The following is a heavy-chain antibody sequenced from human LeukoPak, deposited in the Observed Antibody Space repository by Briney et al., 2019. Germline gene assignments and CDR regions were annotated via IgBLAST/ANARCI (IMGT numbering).Heavy chain of an antibody. Sequence: GGSLRLSCAASGFTFSSYAMSWVRQAPGKGLEWVSGINWNSVTIAYADSVKGRFTISRDNAKNSLYLQMNSLRAEDTALYYCAKDMRPVGSSYYDYWGQGTLITVSS. CDR3: AKDMRPVGSSYYDY. D-gene: IGHD6-13*01. J-gene: IGHJ4*02. CDR1: GFTFSSYA. V-gene: IGHV3-9*01. CDR2: INWNSVTI.